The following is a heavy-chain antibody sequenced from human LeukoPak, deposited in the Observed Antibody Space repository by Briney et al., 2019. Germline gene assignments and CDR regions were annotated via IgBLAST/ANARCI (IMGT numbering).Heavy chain of an antibody. CDR1: GFTLSSYA. J-gene: IGHJ4*02. V-gene: IGHV3-23*01. CDR2: ISGSGGST. CDR3: AILGGAENDYFDY. D-gene: IGHD2/OR15-2a*01. Sequence: GGSLRLSCAASGFTLSSYAMSWVRQAPGKGLEWVSAISGSGGSTYCADSVKGRFTISRDNSKNTLYLQMNSLRAEDTAVYYCAILGGAENDYFDYWGQGTLVTVSS.